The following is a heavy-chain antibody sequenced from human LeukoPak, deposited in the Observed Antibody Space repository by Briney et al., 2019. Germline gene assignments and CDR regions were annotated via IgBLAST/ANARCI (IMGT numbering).Heavy chain of an antibody. CDR1: GGTFSNYA. D-gene: IGHD2-15*01. CDR3: ASGVGRSYFDY. J-gene: IGHJ4*02. V-gene: IGHV1-69*05. Sequence: ASVKVSCKASGGTFSNYAISWVRQAPGQGLEWMGGIIPIFDTANYAQKFQGRVTITTDESTSTAYVELSSLRSEDTAVYYCASGVGRSYFDYWGQGTLVTVSS. CDR2: IIPIFDTA.